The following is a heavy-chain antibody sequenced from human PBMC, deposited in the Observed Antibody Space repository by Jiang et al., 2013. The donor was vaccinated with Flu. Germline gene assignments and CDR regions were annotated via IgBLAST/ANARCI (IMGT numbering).Heavy chain of an antibody. D-gene: IGHD2-2*01. V-gene: IGHV1-46*01. CDR3: ARDWGGFLVIPAASEPY. Sequence: QSGSELKEPGASVRVSCKTSGYTFTRYYTHWMRRAPGQGLEWMGIIDPRDGRTTYAQRFQGRVTMTRDTSTNTVYMELRSLRSDDTAMYYCARDWGGFLVIPAASEPYWGRGTLVTVSS. CDR2: IDPRDGRT. J-gene: IGHJ4*02. CDR1: GYTFTRYY.